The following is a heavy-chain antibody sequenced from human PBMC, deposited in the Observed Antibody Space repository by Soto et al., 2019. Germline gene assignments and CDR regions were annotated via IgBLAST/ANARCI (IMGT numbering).Heavy chain of an antibody. CDR3: ARDHGDGSGWYLDL. V-gene: IGHV4-59*01. D-gene: IGHD3-10*01. CDR2: IYYSGST. J-gene: IGHJ2*01. CDR1: GGSISSYY. Sequence: SETLSLTCTVSGGSISSYYWSWIRQPPGKGLEWIGYIYYSGSTNYNPSLKSRVTISVDTSKNQFSLKLSSVTAADTAVYYCARDHGDGSGWYLDLWGRGTLVTVSS.